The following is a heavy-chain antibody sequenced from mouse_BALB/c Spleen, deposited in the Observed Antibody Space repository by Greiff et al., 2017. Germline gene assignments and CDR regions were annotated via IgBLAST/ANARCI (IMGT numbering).Heavy chain of an antibody. CDR2: INPSNGGT. CDR3: TLTYYYAMDY. V-gene: IGHV1S81*02. J-gene: IGHJ4*01. CDR1: GYTFTSYY. Sequence: QVQLKESGAELVKPGASVKLSCKASGYTFTSYYMYWVKQRPGQGLEWIGEINPSNGGTNFNGKFKSKATLTVDKSSSTAYMQLSSLTSEDSAVYYCTLTYYYAMDYWGQGTSVTVSS.